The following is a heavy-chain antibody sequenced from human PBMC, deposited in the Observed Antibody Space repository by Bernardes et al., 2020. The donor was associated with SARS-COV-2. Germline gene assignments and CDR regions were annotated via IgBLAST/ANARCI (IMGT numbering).Heavy chain of an antibody. D-gene: IGHD2-15*01. CDR3: ARQGPGTPEDFDY. J-gene: IGHJ4*02. CDR1: GGSISSNSYY. Sequence: SETLSLTCTVSGGSISSNSYYWGWIRQPPGKGLEWIGTIYYSGNTYYNPSLQSRVTISVDTSEDQFSLKLSSVTAADTAVYYCARQGPGTPEDFDYWGQGTLVTVSS. CDR2: IYYSGNT. V-gene: IGHV4-39*01.